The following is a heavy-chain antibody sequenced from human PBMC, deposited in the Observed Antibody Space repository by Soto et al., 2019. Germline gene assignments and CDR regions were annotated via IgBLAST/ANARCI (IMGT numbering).Heavy chain of an antibody. CDR3: ARGVTTVDY. J-gene: IGHJ4*02. CDR1: GFSFTTYW. V-gene: IGHV3-7*01. Sequence: VQLVESGGGLVQPGESRRLSCAASGFSFTTYWMSWVRQAPGKGLEWVATINKDGSDKYYVDSVKGRFTIARDSAKNSLYLQMNSRRVEDTAVYYCARGVTTVDYWGQGTLVTVSS. D-gene: IGHD4-17*01. CDR2: INKDGSDK.